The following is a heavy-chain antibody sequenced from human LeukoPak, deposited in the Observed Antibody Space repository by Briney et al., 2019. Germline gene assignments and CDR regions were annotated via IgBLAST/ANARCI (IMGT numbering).Heavy chain of an antibody. CDR1: GFTFSSYG. J-gene: IGHJ4*02. V-gene: IGHV3-64D*06. D-gene: IGHD5-12*01. Sequence: PGRSLRLSCAASGFTFSSYGMHWVRQAPGKGLEYVSAISSNGGSTYYADSVKGRYTISRDNSKNTLYLQMSSLRAEDTAVYYCVKDVSRYSGYDSTFDYWGQGTLVTVSS. CDR3: VKDVSRYSGYDSTFDY. CDR2: ISSNGGST.